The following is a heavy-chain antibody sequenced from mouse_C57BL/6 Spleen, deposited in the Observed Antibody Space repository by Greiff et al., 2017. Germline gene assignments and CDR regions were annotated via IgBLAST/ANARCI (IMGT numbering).Heavy chain of an antibody. CDR3: AREGKFITTVVSPGY. D-gene: IGHD1-1*01. CDR2: IHPNSGST. CDR1: GYTFTSYW. J-gene: IGHJ2*01. V-gene: IGHV1-64*01. Sequence: VKLQESGAELVKPGASVKLSCKASGYTFTSYWMHWVKQRPGQGLEWIGMIHPNSGSTNYNEKFKSKATLTVDKSSSTAYMQLRSLTSEDSAVYYCAREGKFITTVVSPGYWGQGTTLTVSS.